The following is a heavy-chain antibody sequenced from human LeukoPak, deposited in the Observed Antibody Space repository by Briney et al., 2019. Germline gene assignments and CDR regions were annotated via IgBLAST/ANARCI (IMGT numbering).Heavy chain of an antibody. V-gene: IGHV4-38-2*02. CDR1: NYSISRGHY. J-gene: IGHJ4*02. Sequence: SETLSLTCTVSNYSISRGHYWGWIRQPPGKGLEWIGNIYHSGSTSYSPSPKGRVTISVDTSKNQFSLNLSSLTAADTAVYFCARDPLRGFDFWGQGTLVTVSS. CDR3: ARDPLRGFDF. CDR2: IYHSGST.